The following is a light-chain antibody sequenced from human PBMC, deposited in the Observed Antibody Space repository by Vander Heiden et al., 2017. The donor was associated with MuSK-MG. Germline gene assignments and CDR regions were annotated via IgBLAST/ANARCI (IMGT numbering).Light chain of an antibody. J-gene: IGKJ1*01. CDR3: QQSDSTPRT. V-gene: IGKV1-39*01. CDR1: KSISSE. Sequence: DIQMTQSPSSLSASVGDRVTITCRASKSISSEGNWYQQKPGKAPSLQSGVPSRFSGSGSGTDFTLTISSLQPEDFATYYCQQSDSTPRTFGQGTKVEIK.